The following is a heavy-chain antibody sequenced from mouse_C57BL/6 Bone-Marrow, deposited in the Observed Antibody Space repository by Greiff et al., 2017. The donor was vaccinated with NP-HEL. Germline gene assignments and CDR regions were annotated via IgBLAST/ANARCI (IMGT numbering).Heavy chain of an antibody. CDR3: ARKTTRERYFDV. D-gene: IGHD3-3*01. CDR2: INPNNGGT. Sequence: VQLQQSGPELVKPGASVKMSCKASGYTFTDYNMHWVKQSHGKSLEWIGYINPNNGGTSYNQKFKGKATLTVNKSSSTAYMELRSLTSEDSAVYYCARKTTRERYFDVWGTGTTVTVSS. V-gene: IGHV1-22*01. J-gene: IGHJ1*03. CDR1: GYTFTDYN.